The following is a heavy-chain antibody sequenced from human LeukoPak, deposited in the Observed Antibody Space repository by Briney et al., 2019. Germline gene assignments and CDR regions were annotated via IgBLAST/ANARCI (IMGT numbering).Heavy chain of an antibody. Sequence: PGGSLRLSCAASGFTFSSYGMHWVRQAPGKGLEWVAVISYDGSNKYYADSVKGRFTISRDNSKNTLYLQMNSLRAEDTAVYYCARASLYYYDSSGYLTWGQGTLVTVSS. J-gene: IGHJ4*02. CDR2: ISYDGSNK. CDR3: ARASLYYYDSSGYLT. V-gene: IGHV3-30*03. CDR1: GFTFSSYG. D-gene: IGHD3-22*01.